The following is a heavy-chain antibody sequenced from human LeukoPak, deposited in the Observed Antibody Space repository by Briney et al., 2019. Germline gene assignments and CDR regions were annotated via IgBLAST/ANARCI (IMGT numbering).Heavy chain of an antibody. CDR2: INPNSGGT. V-gene: IGHV1-2*02. Sequence: ASVKVSCKASGYTFTGYYMHWVRQAPGQGLEWMGWINPNSGGTNYAQKFQGRVTMTRDTSVSTAYMELSRLRSDDTAVYYCARGGGKAVAGNFDYWGQGTLVTVSS. CDR1: GYTFTGYY. CDR3: ARGGGKAVAGNFDY. J-gene: IGHJ4*02. D-gene: IGHD6-19*01.